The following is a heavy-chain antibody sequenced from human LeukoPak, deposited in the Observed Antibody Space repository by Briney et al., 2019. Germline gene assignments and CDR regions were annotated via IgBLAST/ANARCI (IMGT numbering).Heavy chain of an antibody. V-gene: IGHV3-11*01. D-gene: IGHD6-19*01. CDR2: ISSSGSII. CDR3: ARDPEGSGWYVYFDY. CDR1: GFTFSDYY. Sequence: GGSLRLSCAASGFTFSDYYMSWIRQAPGKGLEWVSYISSSGSIIYYADSVKGRFSISRDNAKNSLYLQMNSLRAEDTAVYYCARDPEGSGWYVYFDYWGQGTLVTVSS. J-gene: IGHJ4*02.